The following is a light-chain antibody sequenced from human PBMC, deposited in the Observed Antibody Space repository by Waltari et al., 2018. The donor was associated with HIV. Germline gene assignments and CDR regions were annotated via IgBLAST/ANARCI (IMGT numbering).Light chain of an antibody. V-gene: IGKV3-15*01. Sequence: EAVMTQSPATLSVSPGERATLSCKASQSVSSNLAWYQQKPGQAPRFLIYDASTRATGIPARFSGSGSGTEFTLTISSLQSEDFAIYYCQQYGSSPQTFGQGTKVEIK. CDR3: QQYGSSPQT. CDR1: QSVSSN. J-gene: IGKJ1*01. CDR2: DAS.